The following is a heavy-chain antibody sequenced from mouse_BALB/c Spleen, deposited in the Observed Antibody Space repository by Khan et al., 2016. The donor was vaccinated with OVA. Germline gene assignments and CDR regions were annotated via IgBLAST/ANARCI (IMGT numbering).Heavy chain of an antibody. J-gene: IGHJ3*01. V-gene: IGHV5-6*01. CDR3: ASDLTGSFDY. CDR1: GFTFSSYS. CDR2: ISSGGDYT. Sequence: VELVESGGDLVKPGGSLKLSCAASGFTFSSYSMSWVRQTPDKRLEWVATISSGGDYTYYPDSVKGRFTISRDNSKNTLYLQMSSLTSEDTAKYYCASDLTGSFDYWGQGTLVTVSA. D-gene: IGHD4-1*01.